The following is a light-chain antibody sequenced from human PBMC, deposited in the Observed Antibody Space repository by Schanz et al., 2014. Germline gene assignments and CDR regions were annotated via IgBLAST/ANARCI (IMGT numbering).Light chain of an antibody. V-gene: IGLV2-8*01. Sequence: QSALTQPPSASGSPGQSVTISCTGTSSDIGGYNYVSWYQQHPGKAPKILIYEVSKRPSGVPDRFSGSKSGNTASLTVSGLQAEDEADYYCSSYTSSNTYVFGTGTKLTVL. CDR1: SSDIGGYNY. CDR2: EVS. CDR3: SSYTSSNTYV. J-gene: IGLJ1*01.